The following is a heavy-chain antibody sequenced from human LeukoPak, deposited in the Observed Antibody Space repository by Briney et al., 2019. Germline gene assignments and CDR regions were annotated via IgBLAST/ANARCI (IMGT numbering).Heavy chain of an antibody. V-gene: IGHV3-72*01. CDR3: ARDFRYYDFWSGYSSDPGPVFDY. Sequence: GGSLRLSCAASGFTFSDHYMDWVRQAPGKGLEWVGRTKHKADGYTTQYAASVKGRFTISRDDSKNSLYLQMNSLKTEDTAVYYCARDFRYYDFWSGYSSDPGPVFDYWGQGTLVTVSS. CDR2: TKHKADGYTT. D-gene: IGHD3-3*01. J-gene: IGHJ4*02. CDR1: GFTFSDHY.